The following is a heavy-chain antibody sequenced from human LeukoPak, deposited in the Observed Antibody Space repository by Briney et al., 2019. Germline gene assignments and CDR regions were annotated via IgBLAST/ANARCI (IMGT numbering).Heavy chain of an antibody. V-gene: IGHV3-11*04. D-gene: IGHD2-21*02. Sequence: GGSLRLSCAASGFTFSDYYMSWLRPAPGKGLEWVSYISSSGSTIYYADSVKGRFTISRDNAKNSRYLQMNSLKAEDSAVFYGTKDGVAVTPGMFDYWGQGTLVTVSS. CDR1: GFTFSDYY. CDR3: TKDGVAVTPGMFDY. J-gene: IGHJ4*02. CDR2: ISSSGSTI.